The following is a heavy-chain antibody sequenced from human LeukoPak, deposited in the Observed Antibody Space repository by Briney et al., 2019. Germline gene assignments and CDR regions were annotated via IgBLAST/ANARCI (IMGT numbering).Heavy chain of an antibody. V-gene: IGHV1-69*13. D-gene: IGHD6-13*01. Sequence: GASVKVSCKASAGTFSSYAISWVRQAPAQAPAWMRRIIPIFGTANYAQKFQGRVTITADESTSTAYRELSSLRSEDTAVYYCARTYGSSGLGYFDLWGRGTLVTVSS. J-gene: IGHJ2*01. CDR2: IIPIFGTA. CDR3: ARTYGSSGLGYFDL. CDR1: AGTFSSYA.